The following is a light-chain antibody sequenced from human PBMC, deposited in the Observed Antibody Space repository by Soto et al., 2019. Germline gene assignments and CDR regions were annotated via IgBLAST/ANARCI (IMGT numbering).Light chain of an antibody. CDR1: QGISNY. CDR3: QKYNSAPQFT. Sequence: DIQMTQSPSSLSASVGDRVTITCRASQGISNYLAWYQQKPGKVPKLLIYAASTLQSGDPSRFSGSGSGTDFTLTISSLQPEDVATYYCQKYNSAPQFTFGPGTKVDIK. V-gene: IGKV1-27*01. CDR2: AAS. J-gene: IGKJ3*01.